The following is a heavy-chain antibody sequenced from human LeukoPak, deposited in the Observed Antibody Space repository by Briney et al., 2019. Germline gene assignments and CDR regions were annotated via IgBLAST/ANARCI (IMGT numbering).Heavy chain of an antibody. CDR2: INHSGST. D-gene: IGHD2-8*01. CDR1: GGSFSGYY. J-gene: IGHJ6*03. CDR3: ARGYCTNGVCYTRSYYYMDV. V-gene: IGHV4-34*01. Sequence: PSETLSLTCAVYGGSFSGYYWSWIRQPPGKGLEWIGEINHSGSTNYNPSLKSRVTISVDTSKNQFSLKLSSVTAADTAVYYCARGYCTNGVCYTRSYYYMDVWGKGTTVTVSS.